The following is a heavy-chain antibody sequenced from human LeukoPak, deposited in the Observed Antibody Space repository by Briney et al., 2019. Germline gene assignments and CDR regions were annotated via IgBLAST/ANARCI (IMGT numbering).Heavy chain of an antibody. CDR2: INHSGST. V-gene: IGHV4-34*01. CDR1: GGSFSGYY. D-gene: IGHD6-13*01. J-gene: IGHJ4*02. CDR3: ARVRRAAAGIFDY. Sequence: SETLSLTCAVYGGSFSGYYWSWIRQPPGKGLEWIGEINHSGSTNYNPSLKSRVTISVDTSKNQFSLKLSSVTAADTAVYYCARVRRAAAGIFDYWGQGTLVTVPS.